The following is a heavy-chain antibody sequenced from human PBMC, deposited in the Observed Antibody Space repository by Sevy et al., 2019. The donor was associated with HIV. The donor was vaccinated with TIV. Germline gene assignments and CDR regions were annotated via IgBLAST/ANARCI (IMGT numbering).Heavy chain of an antibody. V-gene: IGHV3-15*01. CDR1: GFTFTYAW. Sequence: GGSLRLSCAASGFTFTYAWMTWVRQAPGKGLEWLGRIKSRADGGTIDYAASVKGRFRISRDDSKNTLYLQMTSLKTEDTGVYYCSTDPIIVLLVTDGMDVWGQGTSVTVSS. J-gene: IGHJ6*02. D-gene: IGHD2-8*02. CDR3: STDPIIVLLVTDGMDV. CDR2: IKSRADGGTI.